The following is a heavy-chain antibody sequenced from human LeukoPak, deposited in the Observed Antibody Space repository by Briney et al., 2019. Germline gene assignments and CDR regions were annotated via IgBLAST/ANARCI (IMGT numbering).Heavy chain of an antibody. J-gene: IGHJ4*02. CDR3: ARDVIEMATFDY. V-gene: IGHV1-69*04. Sequence: ASVKVSCKASGGTFSSYAISWVRQAPGQGLEWMGRIIPILDRTDYAQKFQGRVTITADKSTSIVYMEVSSLRFEDTAVYYCARDVIEMATFDYWGRGTLVTVSS. D-gene: IGHD5-24*01. CDR1: GGTFSSYA. CDR2: IIPILDRT.